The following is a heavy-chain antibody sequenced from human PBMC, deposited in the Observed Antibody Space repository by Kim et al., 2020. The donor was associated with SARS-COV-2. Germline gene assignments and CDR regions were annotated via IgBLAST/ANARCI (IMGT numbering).Heavy chain of an antibody. V-gene: IGHV3-30*04. CDR2: ISYDGSNK. CDR1: GFTFSRYA. D-gene: IGHD3-10*01. J-gene: IGHJ4*01. Sequence: GGSLRLSCAASGFTFSRYAMHWVRQAPGKGLEWVAVISYDGSNKYYADSVKGRFTISRDNSKNKLYLQMNSLRAEDTAVYYCARDTPSHYGEYYFDYWG. CDR3: ARDTPSHYGEYYFDY.